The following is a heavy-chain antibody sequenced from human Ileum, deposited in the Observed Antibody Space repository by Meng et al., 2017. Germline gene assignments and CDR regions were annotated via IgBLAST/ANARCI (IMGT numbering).Heavy chain of an antibody. CDR2: IDGDGSTT. D-gene: IGHD5-18*01. CDR1: GFTFSSYW. J-gene: IGHJ4*02. V-gene: IGHV3-74*01. CDR3: VRVGYSYGPL. Sequence: EVQLVESGGGLVQPGGSLRLSCAASGFTFSSYWMHWVRQAPGKGLVWVSRIDGDGSTTSYADSVKGRFTISRDNAKNTLYLQMDSLRAEDTAVYYCVRVGYSYGPLWGQGTLVTVSS.